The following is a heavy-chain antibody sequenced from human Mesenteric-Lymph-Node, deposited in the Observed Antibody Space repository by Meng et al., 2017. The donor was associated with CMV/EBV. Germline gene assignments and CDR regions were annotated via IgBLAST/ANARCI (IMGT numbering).Heavy chain of an antibody. J-gene: IGHJ4*02. Sequence: GESLKISCAASGFTFSDSTMNWVRQAPGKGLEWVSSISGQGSYISYADSLQGRFTISRDNAKNSLYLQMDSLRVEDTAVYYCAMSYSGYYFDYWGQGPLVTVSS. CDR3: AMSYSGYYFDY. CDR2: ISGQGSYI. CDR1: GFTFSDST. D-gene: IGHD5-12*01. V-gene: IGHV3-21*01.